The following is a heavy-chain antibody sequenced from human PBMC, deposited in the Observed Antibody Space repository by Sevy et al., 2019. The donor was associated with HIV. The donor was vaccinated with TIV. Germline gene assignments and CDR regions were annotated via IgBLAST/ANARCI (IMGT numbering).Heavy chain of an antibody. CDR3: ASVPTSWNHPPYYYYMDV. D-gene: IGHD1-1*01. CDR1: GFTFSSYG. CDR2: IWYDGSNK. V-gene: IGHV3-33*08. J-gene: IGHJ6*03. Sequence: GGSLRLSCAASGFTFSSYGMHWVRQAPGKGLEWVAVIWYDGSNKYYADSVKGRFTISRDNSKNTLYLQMNSLRAEDTAVYYCASVPTSWNHPPYYYYMDVWGKGTTVTVSS.